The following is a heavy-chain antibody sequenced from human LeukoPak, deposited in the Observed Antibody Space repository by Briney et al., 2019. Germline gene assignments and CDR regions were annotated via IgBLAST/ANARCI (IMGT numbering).Heavy chain of an antibody. V-gene: IGHV4-30-2*01. CDR2: IYHSGST. D-gene: IGHD3-9*01. CDR1: GGSISSGGYY. J-gene: IGHJ4*02. CDR3: ARARPELRYFDWLLSPYFDY. Sequence: PSQTLSLTCTVSGGSISSGGYYWSWIRQPPGKGLEWIGYIYHSGSTYYNPSLKSRVTISVDRSKNQFSLKLSSVTAADTAVYYCARARPELRYFDWLLSPYFDYWGQGTLVTVSS.